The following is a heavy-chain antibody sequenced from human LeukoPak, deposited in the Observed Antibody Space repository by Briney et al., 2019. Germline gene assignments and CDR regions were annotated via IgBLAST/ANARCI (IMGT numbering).Heavy chain of an antibody. J-gene: IGHJ4*02. CDR3: ARPFQDYDKGTFFYFFDF. CDR1: GASVTMGSYY. D-gene: IGHD3-22*01. Sequence: PSENLSLTCSVSGASVTMGSYYWAWIRQPPGKGLEWIGTFHFSGSTYYNPSLKSRVTISVDTSKNSVSLMLRSVTAADTAVYFCARPFQDYDKGTFFYFFDFWGQRILVTVSS. CDR2: FHFSGST. V-gene: IGHV4-39*01.